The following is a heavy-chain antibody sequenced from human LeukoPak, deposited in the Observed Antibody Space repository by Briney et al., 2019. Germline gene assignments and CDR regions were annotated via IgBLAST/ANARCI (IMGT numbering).Heavy chain of an antibody. J-gene: IGHJ4*02. D-gene: IGHD3-10*01. CDR3: ARTPTYYGSATYLDY. CDR1: GGSISSYY. CDR2: IYYSGNT. Sequence: SETLSLTCTVSGGSISSYYWSWIRQPPGKGLEWIGYIYYSGNTNYNPSLKSRVTISVDTSKKQFSLNLRSVTAADTAVYYWARTPTYYGSATYLDYWGQGTLVTVSS. V-gene: IGHV4-59*01.